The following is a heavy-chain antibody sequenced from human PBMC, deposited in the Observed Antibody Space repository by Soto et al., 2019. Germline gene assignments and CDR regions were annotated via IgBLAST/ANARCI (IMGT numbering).Heavy chain of an antibody. CDR3: AILWLPFDY. V-gene: IGHV5-51*01. Sequence: KVSCKASGYTFTSYWLGWVRQMPGKGLEWMGIIYPGDSDTRYSPSFQGQVTISADKSISTAYLQWSSLKASDTAMYYCAILWLPFDYWGQGTLVTVSS. CDR2: IYPGDSDT. J-gene: IGHJ4*02. CDR1: GYTFTSYW. D-gene: IGHD3-10*01.